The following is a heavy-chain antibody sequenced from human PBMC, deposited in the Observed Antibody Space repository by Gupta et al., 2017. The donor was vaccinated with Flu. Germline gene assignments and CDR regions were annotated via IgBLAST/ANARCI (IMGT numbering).Heavy chain of an antibody. V-gene: IGHV3-15*01. CDR2: SKSNVDSRTR. D-gene: IGHD3-16*01. Sequence: VPLVESGGGLVKPGGSLRLSCAASGFTFSDAWMTWVRQAPGKGLEWVSRSKSNVDSRTRNYAAGRTGRVTVSRDDSKATRDLPMSNLKTEDTAMYYCDKDIPYTAGWAVVDGGQGVMVSVSS. CDR1: GFTFSDAW. CDR3: DKDIPYTAGWAVVD. J-gene: IGHJ4*02.